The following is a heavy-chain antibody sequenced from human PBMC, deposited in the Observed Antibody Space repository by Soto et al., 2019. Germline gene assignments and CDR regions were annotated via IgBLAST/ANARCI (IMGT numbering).Heavy chain of an antibody. D-gene: IGHD3-16*01. J-gene: IGHJ6*02. CDR1: GFSFSTYL. Sequence: HPGGSLRLSCAASGFSFSTYLMSWVRQAPGKGLEWVANIKQGGKEKFYVESVKGRVTISRDNDKKSLYLQMDSLRVEDTAVYYCVGALTYEVPYYYYGMDVWGQGTTVTVSS. CDR3: VGALTYEVPYYYYGMDV. CDR2: IKQGGKEK. V-gene: IGHV3-7*01.